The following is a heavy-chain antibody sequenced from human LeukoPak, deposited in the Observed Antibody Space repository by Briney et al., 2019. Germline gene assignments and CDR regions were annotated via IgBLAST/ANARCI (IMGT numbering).Heavy chain of an antibody. CDR2: IYYSGST. V-gene: IGHV4-38-2*02. Sequence: SETLSLTCTVSGYSISSSYYWGWIRQPPGKGLEWIGSIYYSGSTYYNPSLKSRVTISVDTSKNQFSLKLSSVTAADTAVYYCARGREMATSTRWGQGTLVTVSS. CDR3: ARGREMATSTR. J-gene: IGHJ4*02. CDR1: GYSISSSYY. D-gene: IGHD5-24*01.